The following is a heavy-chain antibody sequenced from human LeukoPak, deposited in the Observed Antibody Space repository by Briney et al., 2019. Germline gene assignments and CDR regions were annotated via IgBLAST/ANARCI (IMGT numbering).Heavy chain of an antibody. CDR3: ARDTSSWGFNYGMDV. Sequence: GSLRLSCAASGFTFSSYGMHWVRQAPGKGLEWVAFIRYDGSNKYYADSVKGRFTISRDNSKNTLYLQMNSLRAEDTAVYYCARDTSSWGFNYGMDVWGQGTTVTVSS. CDR1: GFTFSSYG. D-gene: IGHD7-27*01. V-gene: IGHV3-30*02. CDR2: IRYDGSNK. J-gene: IGHJ6*02.